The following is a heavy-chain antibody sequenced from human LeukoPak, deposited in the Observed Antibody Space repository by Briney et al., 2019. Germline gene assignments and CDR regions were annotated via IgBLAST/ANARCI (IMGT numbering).Heavy chain of an antibody. V-gene: IGHV4-34*01. CDR3: ARENPTVFDY. Sequence: PSETLSLTCAVYGGSFSGHYWSWIRQPPGKGLEWIGEINHSGSTNYNPSLKSRVTISVDTSKNQFSLKLSSVTAADTAVYYCARENPTVFDYWGQGILVTVSS. CDR2: INHSGST. D-gene: IGHD4-17*01. CDR1: GGSFSGHY. J-gene: IGHJ4*02.